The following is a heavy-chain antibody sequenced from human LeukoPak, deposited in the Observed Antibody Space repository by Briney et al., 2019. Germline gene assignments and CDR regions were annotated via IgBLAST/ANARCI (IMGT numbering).Heavy chain of an antibody. D-gene: IGHD3-10*01. CDR1: GFTFSDYY. J-gene: IGHJ4*02. CDR2: ISSSGSTI. V-gene: IGHV3-11*04. Sequence: GSLRLSCAASGFTFSDYYMSWIRQAPGKGLEWVSYISSSGSTIYYADSVKGRFTISRDNSKNTLYLQMNSLRAEDTAVYYCAPAPYYYGSGSYSPPYYFDYWGQGTLVTVSS. CDR3: APAPYYYGSGSYSPPYYFDY.